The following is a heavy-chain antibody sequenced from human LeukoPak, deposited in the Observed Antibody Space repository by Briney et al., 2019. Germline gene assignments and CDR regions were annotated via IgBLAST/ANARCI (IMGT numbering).Heavy chain of an antibody. Sequence: ASVKVSCKASGYTFTGYYMHWVRQAPGQGLEWMGWINPNSGGTNYAQKFQGRVTMTRDTSISTAYMERSRLRSDDTAVYYCARGSYDSSGYWSPAHAFDIWGQGTMVTVSS. CDR1: GYTFTGYY. CDR3: ARGSYDSSGYWSPAHAFDI. V-gene: IGHV1-2*02. D-gene: IGHD3-22*01. CDR2: INPNSGGT. J-gene: IGHJ3*02.